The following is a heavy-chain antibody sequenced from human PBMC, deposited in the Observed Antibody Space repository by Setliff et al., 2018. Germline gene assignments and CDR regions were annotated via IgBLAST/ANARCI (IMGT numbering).Heavy chain of an antibody. J-gene: IGHJ4*01. CDR3: AKSPHDFWSGRVFFDY. D-gene: IGHD3-3*01. V-gene: IGHV5-51*01. Sequence: GESLKISCQGSGYDFNTHWIAWVRQLPGKGLEWMGTVYPGDSDTRYSPSFRGQVTISADKAINTAFLQMNSLRVEDTAIYYCAKSPHDFWSGRVFFDYWGQGILVTVSS. CDR1: GYDFNTHW. CDR2: VYPGDSDT.